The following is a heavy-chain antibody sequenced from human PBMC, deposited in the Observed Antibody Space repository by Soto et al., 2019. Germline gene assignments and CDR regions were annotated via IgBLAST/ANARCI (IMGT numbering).Heavy chain of an antibody. J-gene: IGHJ4*02. V-gene: IGHV4-4*02. D-gene: IGHD1-26*01. Sequence: SETLSLTCAVSGGSFTSNNWWTWVRQPPGQGLEWIGEIYRTGSTNYNQSLQSGATISFEKYENHFSKKATSLTAADRAVYYYASRRPETSVNYCGQRTLVTVSS. CDR2: IYRTGST. CDR1: GGSFTSNNW. CDR3: ASRRPETSVNY.